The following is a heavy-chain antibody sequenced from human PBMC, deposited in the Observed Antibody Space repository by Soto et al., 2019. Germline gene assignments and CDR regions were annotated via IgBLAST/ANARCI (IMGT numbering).Heavy chain of an antibody. CDR2: INHSGST. CDR3: ARKRDIVVVVAATRRRWFDP. V-gene: IGHV4-34*01. D-gene: IGHD2-15*01. Sequence: SETLSLTCAVYGGSFSGYYWSWIRQPPGKGLEWIGEINHSGSTNYNPSLKSRVTISVDTSKNQFSLKLSSVTAADTAVYYCARKRDIVVVVAATRRRWFDPWGQGTLVTVSS. J-gene: IGHJ5*02. CDR1: GGSFSGYY.